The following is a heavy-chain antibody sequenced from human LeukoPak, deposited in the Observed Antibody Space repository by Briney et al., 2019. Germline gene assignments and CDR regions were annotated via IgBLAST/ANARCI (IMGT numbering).Heavy chain of an antibody. CDR2: INGDGTST. D-gene: IGHD2-8*01. J-gene: IGHJ4*02. Sequence: GGSLRLSCAASGFTFSSYWMHWVRQAPGKGLVWVSRINGDGTSTTYADSVKGRFTTSRDNAKNTLYLQMNSLRAEDTAVYYCARVDVLSGGWGQGTLVTVSS. CDR1: GFTFSSYW. CDR3: ARVDVLSGG. V-gene: IGHV3-74*03.